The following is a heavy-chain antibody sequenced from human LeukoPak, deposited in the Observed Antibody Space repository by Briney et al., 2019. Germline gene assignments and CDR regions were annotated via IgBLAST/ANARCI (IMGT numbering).Heavy chain of an antibody. CDR1: GGSISSYY. CDR3: ARHRRDSSGYYSRKPRPGYFDY. Sequence: SETLSLTCTVSGGSISSYYWSWIRQPLGKGLEWIGSIYYSGSTYYNPSLKSRVTISVDTSKNQFSLKLSSVTAADTAVYYCARHRRDSSGYYSRKPRPGYFDYWGQGTLVTVSS. D-gene: IGHD3-22*01. CDR2: IYYSGST. J-gene: IGHJ4*02. V-gene: IGHV4-59*05.